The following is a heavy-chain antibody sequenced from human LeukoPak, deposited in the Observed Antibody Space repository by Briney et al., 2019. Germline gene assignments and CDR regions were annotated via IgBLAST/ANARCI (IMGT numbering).Heavy chain of an antibody. D-gene: IGHD6-13*01. Sequence: GSLRLFCAGSGFNLSRFWINWVRPAPGKGLEVVANIKEDGSEKYYVDSVKGRFTISRDNAKNSLYLQMNSLRAEDTAVYYCARDRAHNSWSDYWGQGTLVTVSS. CDR2: IKEDGSEK. J-gene: IGHJ4*02. V-gene: IGHV3-7*01. CDR3: ARDRAHNSWSDY. CDR1: GFNLSRFW.